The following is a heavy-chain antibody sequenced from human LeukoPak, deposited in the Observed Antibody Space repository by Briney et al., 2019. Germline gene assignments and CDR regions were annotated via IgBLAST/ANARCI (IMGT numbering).Heavy chain of an antibody. J-gene: IGHJ6*02. CDR1: GYTFTSYG. D-gene: IGHD3-22*01. CDR3: AREEYYYDSSGYYRGTGMDV. Sequence: ASVKVSCKASGYTFTSYGISWVRQAPGQGLEWMGWITAYNGNTNYAQKLQGRVTMTTDTSTSTAYMELRSLRSDDTAVYYCAREEYYYDSSGYYRGTGMDVWGQGTTVTVSS. CDR2: ITAYNGNT. V-gene: IGHV1-18*01.